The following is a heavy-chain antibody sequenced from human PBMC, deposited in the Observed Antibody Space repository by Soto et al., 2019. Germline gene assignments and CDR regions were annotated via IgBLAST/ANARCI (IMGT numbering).Heavy chain of an antibody. CDR2: IIPILGIA. J-gene: IGHJ4*02. Sequence: ASVKVSCKASGGTFSSYTISWVRQAPGQGLEWMGRIIPILGIANYAQKFQGRVTITADKSTSTAYMELSSLRSEDTAVYYCARGPNPRYSGSYLDDYWGQGTLVTVSS. CDR1: GGTFSSYT. D-gene: IGHD1-26*01. CDR3: ARGPNPRYSGSYLDDY. V-gene: IGHV1-69*02.